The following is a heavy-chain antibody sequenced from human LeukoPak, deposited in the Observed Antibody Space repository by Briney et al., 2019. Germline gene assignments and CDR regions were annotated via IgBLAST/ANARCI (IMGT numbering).Heavy chain of an antibody. J-gene: IGHJ6*03. Sequence: PSETLSLTCTVSGGSISGYYWSWIRQPPGKGLEWIGYIYYSGSTNYNPSLKSRVTISVDTSKNQFSLKLSSVTAADTAVYYCASWSDTMDVWGKGTTVTVSS. CDR3: ASWSDTMDV. CDR2: IYYSGST. CDR1: GGSISGYY. D-gene: IGHD5-18*01. V-gene: IGHV4-59*08.